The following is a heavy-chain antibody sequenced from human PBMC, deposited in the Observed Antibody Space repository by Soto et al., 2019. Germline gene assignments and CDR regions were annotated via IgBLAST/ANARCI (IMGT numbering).Heavy chain of an antibody. J-gene: IGHJ6*02. CDR2: MYYSGTT. CDR1: GVSISSSIYF. D-gene: IGHD2-15*01. V-gene: IGHV4-39*01. Sequence: SETLSLTCAVSGVSISSSIYFWGWIRQPPGEGLEWIGSMYYSGTTSYNPSLKTRVSISIDTAKNQFSLRLSSVTAADTAVYYCARHGRGNDVVKYYYYGMDVWGQGTTVTVSS. CDR3: ARHGRGNDVVKYYYYGMDV.